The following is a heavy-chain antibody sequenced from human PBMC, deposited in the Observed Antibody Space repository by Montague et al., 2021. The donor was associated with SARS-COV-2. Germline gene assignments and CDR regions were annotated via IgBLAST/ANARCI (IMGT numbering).Heavy chain of an antibody. CDR2: IWYDGSNE. Sequence: SLRLSCAASGFIFSSYGMHWVRQAPGKGLEWVAHIWYDGSNENYLDSVKGLFTISRDNFKNTLYLQMNSLRAEDTAIYYCARGSVGGYYFDYWGQGTLVTVSS. V-gene: IGHV3-33*01. D-gene: IGHD1-26*01. CDR3: ARGSVGGYYFDY. J-gene: IGHJ4*02. CDR1: GFIFSSYG.